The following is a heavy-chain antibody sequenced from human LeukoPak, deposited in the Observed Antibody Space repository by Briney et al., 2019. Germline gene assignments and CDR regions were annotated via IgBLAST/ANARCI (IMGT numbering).Heavy chain of an antibody. CDR2: IRYDGSNK. D-gene: IGHD1-26*01. V-gene: IGHV3-30*02. Sequence: GGSLRLSCAASGCTFSSYGMHWVRKAPGKGLERVAFIRYDGSNKYYADSVKGRFTISRDNSKNTLYLQMNSLRAEDTAVYYCAKDKEGATYGYYFDYWGQGTLVTVSS. J-gene: IGHJ4*02. CDR3: AKDKEGATYGYYFDY. CDR1: GCTFSSYG.